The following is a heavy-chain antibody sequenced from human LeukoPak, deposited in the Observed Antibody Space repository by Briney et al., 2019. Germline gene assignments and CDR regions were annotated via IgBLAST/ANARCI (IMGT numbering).Heavy chain of an antibody. CDR2: IKPDGSED. V-gene: IGHV3-7*01. J-gene: IGHJ4*02. D-gene: IGHD5-24*01. CDR3: AVDRRFKIFDY. Sequence: GGSLRLSCASSGLAFSNFWMYWVRQAPGKGLEWVASIKPDGSEDFYADSVKGRFNISRDNAKNSLFLQMTNLKAEDTAVYYCAVDRRFKIFDYWGQGTLVTVSS. CDR1: GLAFSNFW.